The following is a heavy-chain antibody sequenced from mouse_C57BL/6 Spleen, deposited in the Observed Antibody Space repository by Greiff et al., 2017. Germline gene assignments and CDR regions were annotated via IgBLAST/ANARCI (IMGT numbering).Heavy chain of an antibody. V-gene: IGHV1-50*01. CDR2: IDPSDSYT. J-gene: IGHJ1*03. CDR1: GYTFTSYW. CDR3: ASGDV. Sequence: QVQLQQPGAELVKPGASVKLSCKASGYTFTSYWMQWVKQRPGQGLEWIGEIDPSDSYTNYNQKFKGKATLTVDTSSSTAYMQLSSLTSEDSAVYYCASGDVWGTGTTVTVSA.